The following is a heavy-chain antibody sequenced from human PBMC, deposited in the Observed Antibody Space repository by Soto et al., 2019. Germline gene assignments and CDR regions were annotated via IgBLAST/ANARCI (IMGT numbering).Heavy chain of an antibody. Sequence: EVQLLESGGGLVQPGGSLRISCAASGFTFSSYAMSWVRQAPGKGLEWVSGISASGGRTYYADSVKGRFTISRDNSKNSLYLQMNSLRAADTAVYYCARGYSISPYYFDPWGQGTLVIVSS. D-gene: IGHD3-10*01. CDR3: ARGYSISPYYFDP. CDR1: GFTFSSYA. CDR2: ISASGGRT. V-gene: IGHV3-23*01. J-gene: IGHJ5*02.